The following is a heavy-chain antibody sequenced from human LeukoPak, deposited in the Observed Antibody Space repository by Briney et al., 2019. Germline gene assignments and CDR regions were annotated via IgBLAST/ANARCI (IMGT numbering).Heavy chain of an antibody. CDR2: ISSSSSYI. D-gene: IGHD6-13*01. CDR1: GFTFSSYS. J-gene: IGHJ4*02. CDR3: ARDPGIAAAGNF. V-gene: IGHV3-21*01. Sequence: GGSLRLSWAASGFTFSSYSMNWVRQAPGKGLEWVSSISSSSSYIYYADSVKGRFTISRDNAKNSLYLQMNSLRAEDTAVCYCARDPGIAAAGNFWGQGTLVTVSS.